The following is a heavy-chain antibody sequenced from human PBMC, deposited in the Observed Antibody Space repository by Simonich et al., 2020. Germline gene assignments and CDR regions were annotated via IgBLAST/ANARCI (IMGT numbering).Heavy chain of an antibody. V-gene: IGHV3-21*01. CDR1: GFNFSSYS. J-gene: IGHJ4*02. Sequence: EVQLMESGGGLVKPGGSLRLSCAASGFNFSSYSMNWVRHAPGKGLVWVSSISSSSSYIYYADSVKGRFTISRDNAKNSLYLQMNSLRAEDTAVYYCARANERDYWGQGTLVTVSS. CDR3: ARANERDY. CDR2: ISSSSSYI. D-gene: IGHD1-1*01.